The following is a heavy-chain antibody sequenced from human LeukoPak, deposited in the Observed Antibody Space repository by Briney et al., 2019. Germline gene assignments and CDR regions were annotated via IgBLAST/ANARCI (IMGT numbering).Heavy chain of an antibody. Sequence: GGSLRLSCAASGFTFSKYSMNWVRQAPGKGLEWVSYISSSFTTIYHADSVKGRFTISRDNAKNSLYLQMNSLRAEDTAVYYCARGKYYYDSTGYYPGGDYWGQGTLVTVSS. V-gene: IGHV3-48*04. CDR1: GFTFSKYS. CDR3: ARGKYYYDSTGYYPGGDY. CDR2: ISSSFTTI. D-gene: IGHD3-22*01. J-gene: IGHJ4*02.